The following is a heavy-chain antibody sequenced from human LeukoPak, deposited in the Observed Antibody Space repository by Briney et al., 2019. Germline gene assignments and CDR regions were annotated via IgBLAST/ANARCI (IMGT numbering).Heavy chain of an antibody. D-gene: IGHD5-18*01. CDR3: ARVRGYSYGYADY. CDR1: GGSISSSSYY. CDR2: IYYSGST. J-gene: IGHJ4*02. V-gene: IGHV4-39*07. Sequence: KTSETLSLTCTVSGGSISSSSYYWGWIRQPPGKGLEWIGSIYYSGSTYYNPSLKSRVTISVDTSKNQFSLKLSSVTAADTAVYYCARVRGYSYGYADYWGQGTLVTVSS.